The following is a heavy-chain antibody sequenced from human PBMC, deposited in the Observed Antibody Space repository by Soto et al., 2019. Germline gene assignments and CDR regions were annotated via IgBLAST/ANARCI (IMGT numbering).Heavy chain of an antibody. CDR2: IDPSDSYT. J-gene: IGHJ6*02. Sequence: GASLKISCKGSGYSFTSYWISWVRQMPGKGLEWMGRIDPSDSYTNYSPSFQGHVTISADKSISTAYLQWSSLKASDTAMYYCASREYSSSSPRSIYYYGMDVWGQGTTVTVSS. CDR3: ASREYSSSSPRSIYYYGMDV. D-gene: IGHD6-6*01. V-gene: IGHV5-10-1*01. CDR1: GYSFTSYW.